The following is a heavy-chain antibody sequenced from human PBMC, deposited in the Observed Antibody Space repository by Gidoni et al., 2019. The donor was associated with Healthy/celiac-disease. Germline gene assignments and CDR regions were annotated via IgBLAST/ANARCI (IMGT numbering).Heavy chain of an antibody. CDR2: ISGSGGST. CDR1: GFTFSSYA. V-gene: IGHV3-23*01. J-gene: IGHJ6*02. D-gene: IGHD2-2*01. Sequence: EVQLLESGGGLVQPGGSLRLSCAASGFTFSSYAMSWVRQAPGKGLEWVSAISGSGGSTYYADSVKGRFTISRDNSKNTLYLQMNSLRAEDTAVYYCAKTVPAAHNLYYYYYYGMDVWGQGTTVTVSS. CDR3: AKTVPAAHNLYYYYYYGMDV.